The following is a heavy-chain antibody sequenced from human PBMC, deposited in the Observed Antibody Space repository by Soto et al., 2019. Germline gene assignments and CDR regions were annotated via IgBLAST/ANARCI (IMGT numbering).Heavy chain of an antibody. CDR2: ISYDGSNK. D-gene: IGHD2-15*01. CDR3: AKAERADCSGGSCYSPDYIWGSYRAEQYDY. Sequence: PGGSLRLSCAASGFTFSSYGMHWVRQAPGKGLEWVAVISYDGSNKYYADSVKGRFTISRDNSKNTLYLQMNSLRAEDTAVYYCAKAERADCSGGSCYSPDYIWGSYRAEQYDYWGQGTLVTVSS. CDR1: GFTFSSYG. J-gene: IGHJ4*02. V-gene: IGHV3-30*18.